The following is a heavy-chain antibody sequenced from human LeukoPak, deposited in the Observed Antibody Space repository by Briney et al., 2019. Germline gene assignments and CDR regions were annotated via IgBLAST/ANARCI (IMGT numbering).Heavy chain of an antibody. D-gene: IGHD6-19*01. J-gene: IGHJ4*02. CDR3: ARDGGSGWYWYFDH. CDR1: GGTFSSYA. CDR2: IIPIFGTA. Sequence: GASVKVSCKASGGTFSSYAISWVRQAPGQGLEWMGGIIPIFGTANYAQKFQGRVTITADESTSTAYMELSSLRSEDTAVYYCARDGGSGWYWYFDHWGQGTLVTVSS. V-gene: IGHV1-69*01.